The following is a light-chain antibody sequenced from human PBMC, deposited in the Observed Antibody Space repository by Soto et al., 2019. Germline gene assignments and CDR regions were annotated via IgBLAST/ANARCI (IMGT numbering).Light chain of an antibody. V-gene: IGKV3-20*01. J-gene: IGKJ1*01. Sequence: EIVLTQSPGTLSLSPGEGATLSCRASQSINSFLAWYQQRRGQAPRLLIHIASNRATGIPDRFSGSGSGTDFTLTISRLEPEDFAVYYCQQYGGSPRTFGQGTKVEVK. CDR3: QQYGGSPRT. CDR1: QSINSF. CDR2: IAS.